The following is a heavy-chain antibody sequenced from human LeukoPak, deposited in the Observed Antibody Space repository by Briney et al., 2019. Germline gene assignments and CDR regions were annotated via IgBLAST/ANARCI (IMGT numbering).Heavy chain of an antibody. J-gene: IGHJ4*02. Sequence: PGGSLRLSCAASGFTFSRYWMHWVRQAPGKGLMWVSRISPDGSTTLYADSVKGRFTISRDNAKNTLYLQMNSLGAEDTALYYCARARLESSSSPGDYWGQGTLVTVSS. V-gene: IGHV3-74*03. D-gene: IGHD6-6*01. CDR2: ISPDGSTT. CDR1: GFTFSRYW. CDR3: ARARLESSSSPGDY.